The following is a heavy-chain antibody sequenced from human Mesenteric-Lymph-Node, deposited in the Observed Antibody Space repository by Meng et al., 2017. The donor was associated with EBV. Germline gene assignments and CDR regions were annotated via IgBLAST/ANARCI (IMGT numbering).Heavy chain of an antibody. V-gene: IGHV1-3*01. D-gene: IGHD3-22*01. J-gene: IGHJ5*02. CDR2: INDDSGKT. CDR3: ARDSTGDSRRFDP. Sequence: QGEWVQVGAEVKTPGASVKASCKAAGYTLIWYAMYWVRQAPGQSLEWMGWINDDSGKTKYSQKIQGRVTISMDASASTAYMELRSLRSEDTAVYYCARDSTGDSRRFDPWGQGTLVTVSS. CDR1: GYTLIWYA.